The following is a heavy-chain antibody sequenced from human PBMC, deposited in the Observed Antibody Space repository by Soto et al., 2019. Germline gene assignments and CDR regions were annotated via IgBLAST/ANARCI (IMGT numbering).Heavy chain of an antibody. V-gene: IGHV3-23*01. J-gene: IGHJ4*02. CDR1: GFTFSSYA. Sequence: GGSLRLSCAASGFTFSSYAMSWVRQAPGKGLEWVSAISGSGGSTYYADSVKGRFTISRDNSKNTLYLQMNSLRAEDTAVYYCAKDHYDILTGSTVFDYWGQGTLVTVSS. CDR2: ISGSGGST. CDR3: AKDHYDILTGSTVFDY. D-gene: IGHD3-9*01.